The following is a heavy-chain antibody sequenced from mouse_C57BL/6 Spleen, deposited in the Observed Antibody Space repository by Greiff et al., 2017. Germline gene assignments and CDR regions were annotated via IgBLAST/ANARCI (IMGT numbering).Heavy chain of an antibody. D-gene: IGHD1-1*01. V-gene: IGHV1-74*01. Sequence: VQLQQPGAELVKPGASVKVSCKASGYTFTSYWMHWVKQRPGQGLEWIGRIHPSDSDTNYNQKFKGKATLTVDKSSSTAYMQLSSLTSEDSAVYYCAIGRNYYGSSYDYYAMDYWGQGTSVTVSS. CDR2: IHPSDSDT. CDR1: GYTFTSYW. J-gene: IGHJ4*01. CDR3: AIGRNYYGSSYDYYAMDY.